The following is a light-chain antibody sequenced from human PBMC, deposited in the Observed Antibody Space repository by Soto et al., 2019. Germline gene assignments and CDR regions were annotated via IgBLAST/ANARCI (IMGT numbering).Light chain of an antibody. CDR2: GNS. Sequence: QSSLTQPPSVSGAPGQRVTISCTGSSSNIGAGYDVHWYQQRPGTAPKLLIFGNSNRPSGVPDRFSGSKSGTSASLAITGLQAEDEGDYYCSSYTSSSILFGTGTKVTVL. J-gene: IGLJ1*01. V-gene: IGLV1-40*01. CDR3: SSYTSSSIL. CDR1: SSNIGAGYD.